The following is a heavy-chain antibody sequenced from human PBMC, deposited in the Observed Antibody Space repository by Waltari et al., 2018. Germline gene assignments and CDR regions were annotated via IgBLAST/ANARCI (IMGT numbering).Heavy chain of an antibody. CDR3: ARHGWLVPSDY. CDR1: GYSISSGYY. Sequence: QVQLQESGPGLVKPSETLSLTCAVSGYSISSGYYWGWIRQPPGKGLEWIGSIYHSGSTYYNPSLKSRVTISVDTSKNQFSLKLSSVTAADTALYYCARHGWLVPSDYWGQGTLVTVSS. V-gene: IGHV4-38-2*01. D-gene: IGHD6-19*01. J-gene: IGHJ4*02. CDR2: IYHSGST.